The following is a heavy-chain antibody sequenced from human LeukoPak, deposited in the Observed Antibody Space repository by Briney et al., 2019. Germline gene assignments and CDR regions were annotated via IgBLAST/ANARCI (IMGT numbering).Heavy chain of an antibody. CDR1: GGTFSSYG. CDR2: IWHDGSEK. J-gene: IGHJ4*02. V-gene: IGHV3-33*01. D-gene: IGHD1-1*01. CDR3: ARDLTTGTLGFDY. Sequence: GGSQRLSCAASGGTFSSYGMHWVRQAPGKGLEWVAGIWHDGSEKYYADSVKGRFTISRDNSKNTLYLQMNSLRAEDTAVYYCARDLTTGTLGFDYWGQGTLVTVSS.